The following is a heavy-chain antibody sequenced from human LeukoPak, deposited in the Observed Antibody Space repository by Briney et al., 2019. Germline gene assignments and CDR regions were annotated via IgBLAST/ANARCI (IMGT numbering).Heavy chain of an antibody. V-gene: IGHV1-2*02. CDR2: INGNSGGT. J-gene: IGHJ4*02. Sequence: ASVKVSCKTAGYTLSSHGISWVRQAPGQGLEWMGWINGNSGGTKYAQKFQGRVTMTRDTSISTAYMELSRLRSDDTAVYFCARDQATVATPWWDHWGQGTLVTVSS. CDR3: ARDQATVATPWWDH. CDR1: GYTLSSHG. D-gene: IGHD4-23*01.